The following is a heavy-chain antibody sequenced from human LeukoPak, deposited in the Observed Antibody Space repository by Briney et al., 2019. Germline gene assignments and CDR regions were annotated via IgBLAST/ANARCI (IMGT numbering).Heavy chain of an antibody. CDR2: ISSSGSTI. V-gene: IGHV3-11*01. Sequence: GGSLRLSCAASGFTFSDYYMSWIRQAPGKGLERVSYISSSGSTIYYADSVKGRFTISRDNAKNSLYLQMNSLRAEDTAVYYCASVSYYDFWSGYYTRGFYFDYWGQGTLVTVSS. D-gene: IGHD3-3*01. CDR1: GFTFSDYY. J-gene: IGHJ4*02. CDR3: ASVSYYDFWSGYYTRGFYFDY.